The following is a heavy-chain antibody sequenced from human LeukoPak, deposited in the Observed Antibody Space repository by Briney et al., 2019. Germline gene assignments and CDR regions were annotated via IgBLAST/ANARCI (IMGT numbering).Heavy chain of an antibody. V-gene: IGHV3-66*02. Sequence: PEGSLRLSCAASRFTVRSNYMSWVRQAPGKGLEWVSVIYGGGRTYYADAVKGRFTISRDNSKNTLYLQMNSLRAEDTAVYYCARSPYNWNDSPYYMDVWGKGTTVTVSS. CDR1: RFTVRSNY. CDR3: ARSPYNWNDSPYYMDV. D-gene: IGHD1-1*01. CDR2: IYGGGRT. J-gene: IGHJ6*03.